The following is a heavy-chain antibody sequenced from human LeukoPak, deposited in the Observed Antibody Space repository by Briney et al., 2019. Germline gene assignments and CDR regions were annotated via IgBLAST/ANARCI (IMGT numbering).Heavy chain of an antibody. CDR1: GFTFSSYA. D-gene: IGHD3-10*01. J-gene: IGHJ4*02. CDR3: ARDCPYGYGSGSYHPSRNRLGGVCSDY. Sequence: PGGSLRLSCAASGFTFSSYAMHWVRQAPGKGLEWVAVISYDGSNKYYADSVKGRFTISRDNSKNTLYLQMNSLRAEDTAVYYCARDCPYGYGSGSYHPSRNRLGGVCSDYWGQGTLVTVSS. V-gene: IGHV3-30*01. CDR2: ISYDGSNK.